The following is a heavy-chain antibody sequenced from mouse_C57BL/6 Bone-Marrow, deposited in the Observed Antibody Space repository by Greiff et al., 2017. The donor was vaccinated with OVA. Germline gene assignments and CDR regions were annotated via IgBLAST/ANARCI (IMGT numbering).Heavy chain of an antibody. CDR3: AREGLLLWKGYFDY. Sequence: VQLQQSGAELVKPGASVKMSCKASGYTFTSYWITWVKQRPGQGLEWIGDIYPGSGSTNYNEKFKSKATLTVDTSSSTAYMQLSSLTSEDSAVYYCAREGLLLWKGYFDYWGQGTTLTVSS. D-gene: IGHD1-1*01. J-gene: IGHJ2*01. CDR1: GYTFTSYW. CDR2: IYPGSGST. V-gene: IGHV1-55*01.